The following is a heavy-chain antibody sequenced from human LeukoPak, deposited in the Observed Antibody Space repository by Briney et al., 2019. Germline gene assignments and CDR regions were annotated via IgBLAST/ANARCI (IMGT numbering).Heavy chain of an antibody. J-gene: IGHJ1*01. CDR3: ARAAPYSSSFKYFQH. V-gene: IGHV3-48*02. D-gene: IGHD6-13*01. CDR1: GFTFSSYS. Sequence: GGSLRLSCAASGFTFSSYSMNWVRQAPGKGLEWVSYISSSSSTIYYADSVKGRFTISRDNAKNSLYLQMNSLRDEDTAVYYCARAAPYSSSFKYFQHWGQGTLVTVSA. CDR2: ISSSSSTI.